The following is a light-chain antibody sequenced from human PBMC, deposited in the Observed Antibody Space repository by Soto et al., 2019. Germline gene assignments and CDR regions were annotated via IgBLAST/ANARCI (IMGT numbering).Light chain of an antibody. CDR3: QQFASSPRT. J-gene: IGKJ1*01. CDR1: QSVATSQ. V-gene: IGKV3-20*01. CDR2: GAS. Sequence: EIVLTQSPGTLSLSPGERATLFCRASQSVATSQLAWYQQKPGQAPRLLIGASSRATGVPDRFIASGSGTDFPLNISRLEPEDFAVYYCQQFASSPRTFGRGTTVEIK.